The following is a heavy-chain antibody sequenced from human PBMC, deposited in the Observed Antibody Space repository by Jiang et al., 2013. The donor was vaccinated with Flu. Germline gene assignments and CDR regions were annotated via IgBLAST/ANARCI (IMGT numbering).Heavy chain of an antibody. J-gene: IGHJ4*02. CDR1: VDSINSNNYY. Sequence: TLSLTCSVLVDSINSNNYYWGWIRQAPRAGTGVGWKYHFSGTTSKTRTLKSRVTMSLDTSKNQFSLKLRSVTAADTAVYFCARNVMTTVTQFFDYWGQGTLITVSS. CDR2: HFSGTT. D-gene: IGHD4-17*01. V-gene: IGHV4-39*07. CDR3: ARNVMTTVTQFFDY.